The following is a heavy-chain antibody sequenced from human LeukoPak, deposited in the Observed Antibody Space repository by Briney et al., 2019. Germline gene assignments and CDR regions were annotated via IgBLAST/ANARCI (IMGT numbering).Heavy chain of an antibody. J-gene: IGHJ3*02. Sequence: PSETLSLTCAVYGGSFSGYFWSWIRQPPGKGLEWIGEIKHSRSTNYSPSLNSRVSISIDASRNQFSLKLNSVTAADTAVYYCARAGGTYYGIAFDIWGQGTMVTVSS. CDR2: IKHSRST. CDR1: GGSFSGYF. CDR3: ARAGGTYYGIAFDI. V-gene: IGHV4-34*01. D-gene: IGHD1-26*01.